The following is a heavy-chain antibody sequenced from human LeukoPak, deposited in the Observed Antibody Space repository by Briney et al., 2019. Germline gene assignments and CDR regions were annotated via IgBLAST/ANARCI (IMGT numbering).Heavy chain of an antibody. D-gene: IGHD1-26*01. CDR1: GGSFSGYY. CDR2: INHSGST. Sequence: PSETLSLTCAVYGGSFSGYYWSWIRQPPGKGLEWIGEINHSGSTNYNPSLKSRVTISVDTSKNQFSLKLSSVTAADTAVYYCARGLEIVGATSFDYWGQGTLVTDSS. J-gene: IGHJ4*02. CDR3: ARGLEIVGATSFDY. V-gene: IGHV4-34*01.